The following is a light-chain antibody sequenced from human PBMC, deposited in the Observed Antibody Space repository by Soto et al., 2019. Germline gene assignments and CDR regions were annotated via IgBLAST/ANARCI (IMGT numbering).Light chain of an antibody. J-gene: IGKJ1*01. CDR3: QQDSDWPPWT. Sequence: EVVMTQSPATLSVSPGDRATLSCRASENINNRLAWYQQTPGQAPRLLIYGASTRATGIPDRVRGSGSGTDFTLTIGSLQSEEFAVYYCQQDSDWPPWTFGQGTKGDIK. V-gene: IGKV3-15*01. CDR1: ENINNR. CDR2: GAS.